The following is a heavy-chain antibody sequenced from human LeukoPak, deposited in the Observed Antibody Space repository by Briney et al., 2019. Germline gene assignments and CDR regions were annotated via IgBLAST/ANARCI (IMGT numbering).Heavy chain of an antibody. V-gene: IGHV3-23*01. CDR2: IRGTGGGGET. Sequence: GGSLRLSCAASGFTFNIYAMTWARQAPGKGLEWVSAIRGTGGGGETFYADPVEGRFTISRDDSNNTVYLQMSSLRAEDTAVYYCAKGDWFDSWGPGTLVTVSS. CDR1: GFTFNIYA. CDR3: AKGDWFDS. J-gene: IGHJ5*01.